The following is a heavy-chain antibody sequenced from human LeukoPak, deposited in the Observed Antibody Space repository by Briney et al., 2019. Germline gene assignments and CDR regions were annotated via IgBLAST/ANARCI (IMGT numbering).Heavy chain of an antibody. CDR2: IIPIFGTA. J-gene: IGHJ4*02. CDR3: ARDLGPQEPYDY. V-gene: IGHV1-69*13. D-gene: IGHD1-26*01. Sequence: ASVKVSCKASGGTFGSYAISWVRQAPGQGLEWVGGIIPIFGTANYAQKFQGRVTITADESTSTAYMELSSLRSEDTAVYYCARDLGPQEPYDYWGQGTLVTVSS. CDR1: GGTFGSYA.